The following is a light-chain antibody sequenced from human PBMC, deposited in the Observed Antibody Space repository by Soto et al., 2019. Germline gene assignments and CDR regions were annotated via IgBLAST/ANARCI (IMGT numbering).Light chain of an antibody. J-gene: IGKJ1*01. CDR1: HSFNNW. V-gene: IGKV1-5*03. CDR2: RAT. Sequence: DIKMTQSPSTLSASVGDTVTITCRASHSFNNWLAWYQQKPGGAPKFLIYRATTLERGVSSRFSGGGSGTEFTLTISSLQPDDSATYYCQQYNSYSWTFGQGTKVEIK. CDR3: QQYNSYSWT.